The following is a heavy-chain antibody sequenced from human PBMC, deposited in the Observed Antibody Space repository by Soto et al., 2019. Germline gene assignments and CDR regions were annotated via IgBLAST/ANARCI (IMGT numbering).Heavy chain of an antibody. Sequence: QVQLVQSGAEVKKSGSSVQGSCKASVDTFISYAISWVLQYPVQGREWMGGGVPMLVIPYYAKKLQGRVTLNADESKSTAYLGLSSRTSEDPAVYYWAGGGSTVETAMFRQYFYGMDFCGQGTTGTVPS. CDR3: AGGGSTVETAMFRQYFYGMDF. CDR1: VDTFISYA. V-gene: IGHV1-69*01. CDR2: GVPMLVIP. D-gene: IGHD5-18*01. J-gene: IGHJ6*02.